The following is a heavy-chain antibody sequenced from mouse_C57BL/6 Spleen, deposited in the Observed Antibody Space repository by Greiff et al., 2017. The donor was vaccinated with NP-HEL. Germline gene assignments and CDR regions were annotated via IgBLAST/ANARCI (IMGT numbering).Heavy chain of an antibody. Sequence: QVQLQQPGAELVKPGASVKLSCKASGYTFTSYWMHWVKQRPGQGLEWIGMIHPNSGSTNYNEKFKSKATLTVDKSSSTAYMQLSSLTSEDSAVYYCARSGITTVVDYYAMDYWGQGTSVTVSS. J-gene: IGHJ4*01. CDR2: IHPNSGST. CDR1: GYTFTSYW. D-gene: IGHD1-1*01. CDR3: ARSGITTVVDYYAMDY. V-gene: IGHV1-64*01.